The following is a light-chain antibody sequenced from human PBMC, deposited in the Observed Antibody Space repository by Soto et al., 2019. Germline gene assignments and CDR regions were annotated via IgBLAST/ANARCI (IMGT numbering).Light chain of an antibody. CDR3: NSYMSGSTLV. CDR1: SSDIGGYNY. Sequence: QSVLSQPASVSGSLGQSITISCTGTSSDIGGYNYVSWYQQHPGKAPKLMIYDVGNRPSGVSNRFSGSKSGNTASLTISGLQAEDEADYYCNSYMSGSTLVFGGGTKLTVL. J-gene: IGLJ2*01. CDR2: DVG. V-gene: IGLV2-14*03.